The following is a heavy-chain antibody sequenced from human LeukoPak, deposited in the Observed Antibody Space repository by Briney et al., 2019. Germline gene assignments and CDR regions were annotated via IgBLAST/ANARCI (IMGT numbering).Heavy chain of an antibody. D-gene: IGHD6-13*01. CDR3: ARVTSQQLVPYSFDY. J-gene: IGHJ4*02. Sequence: SETLSLTCTVSGYSISSGYYWGWIRQPPGKGLEWIGNIYHSGNTYYNPSLKSRVTMSVDTSKNQFSLKLSSETAADTAVYYCARVTSQQLVPYSFDYWGQGTLVTVSS. CDR1: GYSISSGYY. CDR2: IYHSGNT. V-gene: IGHV4-38-2*02.